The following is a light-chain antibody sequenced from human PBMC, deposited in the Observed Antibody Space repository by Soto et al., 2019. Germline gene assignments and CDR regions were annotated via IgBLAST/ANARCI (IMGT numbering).Light chain of an antibody. CDR3: SSFSSNRTIV. V-gene: IGLV2-14*01. CDR1: SSDVGGYNY. J-gene: IGLJ2*01. Sequence: QSALTQPASVSGSPGQSITISCIGSSSDVGGYNYVSWYQHHPGRVPKPMIFEVSDRPSGVSSRFSGSKSGNTAYLTISGLQAEDEADYYCSSFSSNRTIVFGGGTKLTVL. CDR2: EVS.